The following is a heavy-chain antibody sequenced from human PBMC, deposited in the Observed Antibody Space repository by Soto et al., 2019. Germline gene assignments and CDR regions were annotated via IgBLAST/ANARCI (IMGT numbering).Heavy chain of an antibody. D-gene: IGHD2-15*01. CDR3: AIVASWAARDWFDP. J-gene: IGHJ5*02. V-gene: IGHV1-2*02. CDR1: GYTFTAYF. Sequence: QVQLVQAGAEVKKPGASVKVSCMASGYTFTAYFIHWVREVPGQGLEYMGWINPNTGGTDYAQKFLGRVTMTRDTSISTVFMEMKRLTSDDTAVYYCAIVASWAARDWFDPWGQGPLVTVSS. CDR2: INPNTGGT.